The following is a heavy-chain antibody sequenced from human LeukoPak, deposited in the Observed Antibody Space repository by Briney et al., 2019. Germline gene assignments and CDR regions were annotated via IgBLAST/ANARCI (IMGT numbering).Heavy chain of an antibody. CDR1: GGTFSSYA. CDR3: ARGEEQVVITTSLDY. V-gene: IGHV1-69*13. D-gene: IGHD3-22*01. J-gene: IGHJ4*02. CDR2: TIPIFGTA. Sequence: ASVQVTCKASGGTFSSYAISWVRPAPGQGLEWMGGTIPIFGTANYAQKLQGRVTITADESTSTAYMELSSLRSEDTAVYYCARGEEQVVITTSLDYWGQGALVTVSS.